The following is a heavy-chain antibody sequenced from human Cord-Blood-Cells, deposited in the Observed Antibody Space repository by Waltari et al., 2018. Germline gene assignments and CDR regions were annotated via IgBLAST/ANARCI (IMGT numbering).Heavy chain of an antibody. CDR2: ISYDGSNK. Sequence: QVQLVESGGGVVQPGRSLRLSCAASGFTLSSYAMHWVRQAPGNGLEWVAVISYDGSNKYYAYSVKGRFTISRDNSKNTLYLQMNSLRAEDTAVYYCAGGSYFHYWGQGTLVTVSS. D-gene: IGHD1-26*01. CDR1: GFTLSSYA. V-gene: IGHV3-30-3*01. CDR3: AGGSYFHY. J-gene: IGHJ4*02.